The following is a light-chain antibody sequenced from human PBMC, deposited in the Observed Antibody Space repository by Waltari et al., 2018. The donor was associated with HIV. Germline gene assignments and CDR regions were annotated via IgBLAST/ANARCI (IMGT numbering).Light chain of an antibody. CDR3: AAWDDSLNGPV. CDR2: SNN. J-gene: IGLJ2*01. V-gene: IGLV1-44*01. CDR1: SSNIGSNS. Sequence: QSVLTQSPSASGTPGQRVIISCSGSSSNIGSNSVNWYQQLPGTAPKLLIYSNNERPSGVPDRFSGSKSGTSASLANSGLQSEDEADYHCAAWDDSLNGPVFGGGTKLTVL.